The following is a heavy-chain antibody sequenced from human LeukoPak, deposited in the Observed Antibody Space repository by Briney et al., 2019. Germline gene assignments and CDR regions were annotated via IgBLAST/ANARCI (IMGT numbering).Heavy chain of an antibody. V-gene: IGHV4-34*01. CDR3: ARGRFPLLY. D-gene: IGHD2-15*01. J-gene: IGHJ4*02. CDR2: INHSGST. Sequence: SETLSLTCAVYGGSFSGYYWSWIRQPPGRGLEWIGEINHSGSTNYNPSLKSRVTISVDTSKNQFSLKLSSVTAADTAVYYCARGRFPLLYWGQGTLVTVSS. CDR1: GGSFSGYY.